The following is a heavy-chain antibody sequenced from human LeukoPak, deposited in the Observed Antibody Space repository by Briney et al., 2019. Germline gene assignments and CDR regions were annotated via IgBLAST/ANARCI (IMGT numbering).Heavy chain of an antibody. J-gene: IGHJ6*02. CDR1: GGSIRSSYYY. CDR2: IYDSGST. CDR3: ARRIVVGATWRYYYGMDV. V-gene: IGHV4-39*07. D-gene: IGHD1-26*01. Sequence: PSETLSLTCTVSGGSIRSSYYYWGWIRQPPGKGLEWIGSIYDSGSTYYNPSLKSRVTISVDTSKNQFSLKLSSVTAADTAVYYCARRIVVGATWRYYYGMDVWGQGTTVTVSS.